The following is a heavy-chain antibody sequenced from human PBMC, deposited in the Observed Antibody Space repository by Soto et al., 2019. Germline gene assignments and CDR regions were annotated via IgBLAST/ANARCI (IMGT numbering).Heavy chain of an antibody. CDR2: MGSHVSGGAGTT. CDR1: GFTFSNFS. D-gene: IGHD2-21*02. V-gene: IGHV3-23*01. Sequence: PGGSLRLSCAASGFTFSNFSMSWVRQAPGKGLEWVSSMGSHVSGGAGTTFYADSVKSRFTITRDNSKNTVFLHVNSLGAEDTAVYFCAQISYYGGDCSFDYWGQGTQVTVSS. CDR3: AQISYYGGDCSFDY. J-gene: IGHJ4*02.